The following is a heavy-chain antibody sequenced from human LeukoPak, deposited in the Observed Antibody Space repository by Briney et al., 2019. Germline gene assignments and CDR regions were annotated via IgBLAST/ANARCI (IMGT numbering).Heavy chain of an antibody. Sequence: PSETLSLTYAVCGYSISSGYYWGWIRQPPGKGLERIGSIYHSWSTFYNPSLKNRVHISVNTSKNQFSLKLNHVPASNTAVNYFARHVRTHSSSHWFDPWGQGTLVTVSS. J-gene: IGHJ5*02. CDR1: GYSISSGYY. V-gene: IGHV4-38-2*01. CDR2: IYHSWST. CDR3: ARHVRTHSSSHWFDP. D-gene: IGHD6-6*01.